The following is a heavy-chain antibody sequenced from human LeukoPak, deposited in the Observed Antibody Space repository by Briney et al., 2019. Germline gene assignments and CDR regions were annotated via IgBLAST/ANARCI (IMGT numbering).Heavy chain of an antibody. Sequence: ASVKVSCKASGGTSSSYAISWVRQAPGQGLEWMGWINTNTGNPTYAQGFTGRFVFSLDTSVSTAYLQISSLKAEDTAVYYCARSTTYYDILTGYRNYNWFDPWGQGTLVTVSS. V-gene: IGHV7-4-1*02. CDR3: ARSTTYYDILTGYRNYNWFDP. D-gene: IGHD3-9*01. CDR1: GGTSSSYA. J-gene: IGHJ5*02. CDR2: INTNTGNP.